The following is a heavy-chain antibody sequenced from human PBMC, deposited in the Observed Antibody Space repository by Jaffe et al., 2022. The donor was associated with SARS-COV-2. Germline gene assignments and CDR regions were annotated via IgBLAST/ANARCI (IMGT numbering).Heavy chain of an antibody. D-gene: IGHD3-22*01. Sequence: QVQLQESGPGLVKPSETLSLTCTVSGGSISSYYWSWIRQPPGKGLEWIGYIYYSGSTNYNPSLKSRVTISVDTSKNQFSLKLSSVTAADTAVYYCARENYYVSSGYYPDPNAFDIWGQGTMVTVSS. CDR1: GGSISSYY. CDR2: IYYSGST. V-gene: IGHV4-59*01. J-gene: IGHJ3*02. CDR3: ARENYYVSSGYYPDPNAFDI.